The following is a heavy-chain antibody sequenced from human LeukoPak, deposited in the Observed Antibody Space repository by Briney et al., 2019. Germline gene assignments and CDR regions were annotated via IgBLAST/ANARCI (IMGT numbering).Heavy chain of an antibody. V-gene: IGHV4-30-2*01. J-gene: IGHJ4*02. CDR3: ARDYYGLDY. CDR2: IYHSGST. CDR1: GGSISSGGYS. D-gene: IGHD3-10*01. Sequence: SQTLSLTCAVSGGSISSGGYSWSWIRQPPGKGLEWIGYIYHSGSTYYNPSLKSRVTISVDRPKNQFSLKLSSVTAADTAVYYCARDYYGLDYWGQGTLVTVSS.